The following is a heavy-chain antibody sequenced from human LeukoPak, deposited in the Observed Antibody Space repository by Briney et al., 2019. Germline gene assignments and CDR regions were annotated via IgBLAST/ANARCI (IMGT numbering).Heavy chain of an antibody. J-gene: IGHJ4*02. V-gene: IGHV4-4*02. Sequence: SETLSLTCAISSGSIGSSHWWSWVRQSPGKGLEWIGEIYHSGSTSYNPSLKSRVTISLDKSKNQFSLNLNSVTAADTAVYFCAREDYHDSGGYYFDYWGQGTLVTVSS. D-gene: IGHD3-22*01. CDR2: IYHSGST. CDR3: AREDYHDSGGYYFDY. CDR1: SGSIGSSHW.